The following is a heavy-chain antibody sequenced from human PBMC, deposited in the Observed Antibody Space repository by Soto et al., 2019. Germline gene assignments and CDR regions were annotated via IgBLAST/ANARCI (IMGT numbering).Heavy chain of an antibody. CDR2: INPNSGGT. CDR3: ARDIVTMSHYYYYYGMDV. Sequence: EASVKVSCKASGYTFTGYYMHWVRQAPGQGLEWMGWINPNSGGTNYAQKFQGRVTMTRDTSISTAYMELSRLRSDDTAVYYCARDIVTMSHYYYYYGMDVWGQGTTVTVSS. D-gene: IGHD3-22*01. CDR1: GYTFTGYY. J-gene: IGHJ6*02. V-gene: IGHV1-2*02.